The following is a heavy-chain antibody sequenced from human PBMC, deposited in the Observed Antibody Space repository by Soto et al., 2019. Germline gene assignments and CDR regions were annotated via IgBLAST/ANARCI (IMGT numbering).Heavy chain of an antibody. CDR2: VNPIVSMS. Sequence: QVQLVQSGAEVKRPGSSVKVSCKASGDTFNFYSINWVRQAPGLGLEWMGRVNPIVSMSNYAQKVQGRVTMTADKSTSTAYMEISSPRSEDTAIYYCASSYGSGYRALDYWGQGALVTVSS. D-gene: IGHD3-10*01. CDR1: GDTFNFYS. CDR3: ASSYGSGYRALDY. V-gene: IGHV1-69*02. J-gene: IGHJ4*02.